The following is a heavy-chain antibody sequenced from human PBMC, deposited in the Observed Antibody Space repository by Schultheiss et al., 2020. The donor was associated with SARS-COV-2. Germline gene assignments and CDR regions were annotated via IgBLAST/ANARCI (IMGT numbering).Heavy chain of an antibody. Sequence: GGSLRLSCAASGFTFSSYGMHWVRQAPGKGLEWVAVIWSDGSNKYYADSVKGRFTISRDNSKNTLYLQMNSLRAEDTAVYYCARGPLTYYYDSSGYIFDYWGQGTLVTVSS. CDR1: GFTFSSYG. V-gene: IGHV3-33*01. CDR3: ARGPLTYYYDSSGYIFDY. J-gene: IGHJ4*02. CDR2: IWSDGSNK. D-gene: IGHD3-22*01.